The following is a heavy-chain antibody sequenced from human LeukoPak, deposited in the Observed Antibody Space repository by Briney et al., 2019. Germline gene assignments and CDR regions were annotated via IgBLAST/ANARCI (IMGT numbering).Heavy chain of an antibody. CDR3: ARHVPSYGTS. CDR2: IYYSGST. V-gene: IGHV4-39*01. J-gene: IGHJ4*02. D-gene: IGHD2-2*01. Sequence: SETLSLTCTVSGGSISSSSYYWGWIRQPPGKGLEWIGSIYYSGSTYYNPSLKSRVTISVDTSKNQFSLKLSSVTAADTAVYYCARHVPSYGTSRGQGTLVTVSS. CDR1: GGSISSSSYY.